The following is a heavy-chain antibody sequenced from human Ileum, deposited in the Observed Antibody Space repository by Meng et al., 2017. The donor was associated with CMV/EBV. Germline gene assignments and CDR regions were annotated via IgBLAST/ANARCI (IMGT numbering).Heavy chain of an antibody. Sequence: CAGSGGSLTGYYCSLIRQHPGKGLEWIGEINYSESTNYNPSLNSRVTISVDTFKNQCSLKLTFVTAADTAMYYCARRVGSGKYFFDYWSLGALVTVSS. D-gene: IGHD3-10*01. J-gene: IGHJ4*02. CDR2: INYSEST. CDR1: GGSLTGYY. V-gene: IGHV4-34*01. CDR3: ARRVGSGKYFFDY.